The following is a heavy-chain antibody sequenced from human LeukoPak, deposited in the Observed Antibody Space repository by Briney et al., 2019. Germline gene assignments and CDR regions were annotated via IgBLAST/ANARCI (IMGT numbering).Heavy chain of an antibody. CDR3: ARDHIVVVPAAFNWFDP. J-gene: IGHJ5*02. Sequence: SETLSLTCAVYGGSFSGYYWSWIRQPPGKGLERIGEINHSGSTNYNPSLKSRVTISVDTSKNQFSLKLSSVTAADTAVYYCARDHIVVVPAAFNWFDPWGQGTLVTVSS. V-gene: IGHV4-34*01. CDR2: INHSGST. CDR1: GGSFSGYY. D-gene: IGHD2-2*01.